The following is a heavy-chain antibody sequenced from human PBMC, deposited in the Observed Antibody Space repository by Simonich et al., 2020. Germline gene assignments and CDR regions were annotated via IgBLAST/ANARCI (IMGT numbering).Heavy chain of an antibody. CDR1: GGSFSCYY. Sequence: QVQLQQWGAGLLKPSETLSLTCAVYGGSFSCYYWSWIRRPPGKGLEWIGEINHSGRTNYNPSLKSRVTISVDTSKNQFSLKLSSVTAADTAVYYCARGLRVAAAGTAFQHWGQGTLVTVSS. V-gene: IGHV4-34*01. CDR2: INHSGRT. D-gene: IGHD6-13*01. J-gene: IGHJ1*01. CDR3: ARGLRVAAAGTAFQH.